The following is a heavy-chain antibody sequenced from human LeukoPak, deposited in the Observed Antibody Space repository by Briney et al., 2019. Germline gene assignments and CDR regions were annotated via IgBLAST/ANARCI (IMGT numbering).Heavy chain of an antibody. D-gene: IGHD6-13*01. CDR3: ARDSSSRSHVFDY. Sequence: GGSLRLSCAASGFTFSSYSMNWVRQAPGKGLEWVSSISSSSSYIYYADSVKGRFTISRDNAKNSLYLQMNSLRAEDTAVYYCARDSSSRSHVFDYWGQGTLVTVSS. CDR2: ISSSSSYI. J-gene: IGHJ4*02. CDR1: GFTFSSYS. V-gene: IGHV3-21*01.